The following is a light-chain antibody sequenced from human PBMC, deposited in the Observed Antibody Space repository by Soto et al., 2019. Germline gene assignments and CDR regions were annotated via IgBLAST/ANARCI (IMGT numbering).Light chain of an antibody. CDR3: GTWDSDLNAGV. V-gene: IGLV1-51*02. Sequence: QSVLTQSPSVSAAPGQKVTISCSGGSSNIGKNYVSWYQHLPGSAPKLLIYEDHERPSGIPDRFSGSKSATSATLDITGLQTGDEGDYYCGTWDSDLNAGVFGGGTKLTVL. CDR2: EDH. CDR1: SSNIGKNY. J-gene: IGLJ2*01.